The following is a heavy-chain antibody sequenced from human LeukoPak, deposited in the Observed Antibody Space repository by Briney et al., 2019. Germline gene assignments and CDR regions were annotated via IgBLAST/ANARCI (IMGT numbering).Heavy chain of an antibody. V-gene: IGHV1-3*03. CDR2: VNAGNGNT. Sequence: GASVKVSCKASGYTFSNSAMHWVRQAPGQRLEWMGWVNAGNGNTKYSQEFQGRVTITRDTSASTAYMELSGLRFEDMAVYYCARDTLVGGNAFDIWGQGTMVTVSS. J-gene: IGHJ3*02. CDR3: ARDTLVGGNAFDI. CDR1: GYTFSNSA.